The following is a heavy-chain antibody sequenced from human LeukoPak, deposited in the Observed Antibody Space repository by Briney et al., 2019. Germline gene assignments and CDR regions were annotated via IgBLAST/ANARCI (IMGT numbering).Heavy chain of an antibody. V-gene: IGHV3-48*03. CDR2: ISSSGSTT. CDR1: GFTFSSYE. J-gene: IGHJ4*02. D-gene: IGHD2-21*02. Sequence: GGSLRLSCAASGFTFSSYEINWVRQAPGKGLEWVSYISSSGSTTYYADSVKSRFTISRDNAKNSLYLQMNSLRAEDTAVYYCARTAKYDCWGQGTLVTVSS. CDR3: ARTAKYDC.